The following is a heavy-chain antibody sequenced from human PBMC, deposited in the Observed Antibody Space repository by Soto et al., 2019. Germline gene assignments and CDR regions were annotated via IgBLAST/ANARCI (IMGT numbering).Heavy chain of an antibody. CDR2: ISSGSTYT. V-gene: IGHV3-11*06. Sequence: QVQLVESGGGLVKPGGSLRLSCAASGFSFSDYYMSWIRQAPGKGLEWISYISSGSTYTKYADSVKGRFTISRDNAKNSLYLQMNSLTGEDTAVYYCASKREFSSYYNWGQGTLVTVSS. J-gene: IGHJ4*02. CDR1: GFSFSDYY. D-gene: IGHD1-26*01. CDR3: ASKREFSSYYN.